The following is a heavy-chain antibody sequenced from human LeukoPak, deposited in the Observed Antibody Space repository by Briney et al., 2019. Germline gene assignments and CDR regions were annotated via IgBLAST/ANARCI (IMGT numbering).Heavy chain of an antibody. CDR3: ARDLGYSSGHPFDY. CDR1: GFTFSNYW. Sequence: GGSLRLSCAASGFTFSNYWMSWVSQAPGKGLELVANIKHDGSEKYYVDSVKGRFTISRDNAKNSLFLQMNNLRAEDTAVYYCARDLGYSSGHPFDYWGQGTLVTVSS. V-gene: IGHV3-7*01. CDR2: IKHDGSEK. J-gene: IGHJ4*02. D-gene: IGHD6-19*01.